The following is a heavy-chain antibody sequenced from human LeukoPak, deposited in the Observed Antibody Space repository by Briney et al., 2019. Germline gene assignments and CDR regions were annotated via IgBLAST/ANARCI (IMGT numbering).Heavy chain of an antibody. V-gene: IGHV1-46*01. CDR3: AREMRLSNWFDP. Sequence: ASVKVSCKASGYTFTSYYMHWVRQAPGQGLEWMGIINPSGGSTSYAQKFQGRVTMTRDTSISTAYMELSRLRSDDTAVYYCAREMRLSNWFDPWGQGTLVTVSS. CDR2: INPSGGST. D-gene: IGHD2-8*01. CDR1: GYTFTSYY. J-gene: IGHJ5*02.